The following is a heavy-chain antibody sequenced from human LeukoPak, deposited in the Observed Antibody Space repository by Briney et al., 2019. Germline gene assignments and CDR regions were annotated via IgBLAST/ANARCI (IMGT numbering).Heavy chain of an antibody. D-gene: IGHD3-10*01. J-gene: IGHJ4*02. Sequence: GGSLRLSCAASGFTFSSYSMNWVRQAPGKGLEWVSSISSSSSYIYYADSVKGRFTISRDNAKNSLYLQMNSLRAEDTAVYYCAKETKIYGSGTNFDYWGQGTLVTVSS. CDR1: GFTFSSYS. CDR2: ISSSSSYI. CDR3: AKETKIYGSGTNFDY. V-gene: IGHV3-21*01.